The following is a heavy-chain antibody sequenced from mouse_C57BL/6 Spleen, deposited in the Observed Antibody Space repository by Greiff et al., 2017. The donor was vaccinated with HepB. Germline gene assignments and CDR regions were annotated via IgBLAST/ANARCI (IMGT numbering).Heavy chain of an antibody. Sequence: DVMLVESGEGLVKPGGSLKLSCAASGFTFSSYAMSWVRQTPEKRLEWVAYISSGGDYIYYADTVKGRFTISRDNARNTLYLQMSSLKSEDTAMYYCTRDTNWDGWYFDVWGTGTTVTVSS. V-gene: IGHV5-9-1*02. J-gene: IGHJ1*03. D-gene: IGHD4-1*02. CDR3: TRDTNWDGWYFDV. CDR1: GFTFSSYA. CDR2: ISSGGDYI.